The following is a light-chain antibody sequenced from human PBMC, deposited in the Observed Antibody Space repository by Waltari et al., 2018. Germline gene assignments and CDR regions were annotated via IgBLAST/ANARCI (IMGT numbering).Light chain of an antibody. CDR2: QVS. J-gene: IGLJ3*02. V-gene: IGLV2-8*01. CDR1: SSDAGGDNY. CDR3: TSHAGTNSV. Sequence: QSALTQLPSASGSPGQSVTMSCTGTSSDAGGDNYVSWYQQHPGKAPQLLIYQVSKRPSGGPDRFSGSKSGNTASLTVSGLQAEDEAEYFCTSHAGTNSVFGGGTKLTVL.